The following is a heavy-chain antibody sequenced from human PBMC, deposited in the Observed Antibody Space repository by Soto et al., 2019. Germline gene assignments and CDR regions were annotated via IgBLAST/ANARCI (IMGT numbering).Heavy chain of an antibody. CDR2: INPNSGGT. V-gene: IGHV1-2*02. CDR3: ARGGEAVAGYYYSGLHV. Sequence: ASVKVSCKASGYTFTGYYMHWVRQAPGQGLEWMGWINPNSGGTNYAQKFQGRVTMTRDTSISTAYMELSRLRSDDTAVYYCARGGEAVAGYYYSGLHVWGRGTTVTVSS. CDR1: GYTFTGYY. D-gene: IGHD6-19*01. J-gene: IGHJ6*02.